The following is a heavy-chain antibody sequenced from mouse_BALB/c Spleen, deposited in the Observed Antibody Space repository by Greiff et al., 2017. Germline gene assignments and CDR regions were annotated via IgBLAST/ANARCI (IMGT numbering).Heavy chain of an antibody. V-gene: IGHV3-2*02. CDR2: ISYSGST. Sequence: EVKLVESGPGLVKPSQSLSLTCTVTGYSITSDYAWNWIRQFPGNKLEWMGYISYSGSTSYNPSLKSRISITRDTSKNQFFLQLNSVTTEDTATYYCARRHGSSYWYFDVWGAGTTVTVSS. D-gene: IGHD1-1*01. J-gene: IGHJ1*01. CDR3: ARRHGSSYWYFDV. CDR1: GYSITSDYA.